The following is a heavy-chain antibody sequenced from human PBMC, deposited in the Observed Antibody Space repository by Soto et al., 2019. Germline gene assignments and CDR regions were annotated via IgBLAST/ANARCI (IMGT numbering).Heavy chain of an antibody. Sequence: QVQLVQSGAEVKKPGSSVKVSCKASGGTFSSYAISWVRQAPGQGLEWMGGIIPIFGTANYAQKFQGRVTITADECTSTAYMELSSLRSEDTAVYYCARGGDYYYGSGSYYDAFDIWGQGTMVTVAS. CDR2: IIPIFGTA. CDR1: GGTFSSYA. D-gene: IGHD3-10*01. V-gene: IGHV1-69*01. J-gene: IGHJ3*02. CDR3: ARGGDYYYGSGSYYDAFDI.